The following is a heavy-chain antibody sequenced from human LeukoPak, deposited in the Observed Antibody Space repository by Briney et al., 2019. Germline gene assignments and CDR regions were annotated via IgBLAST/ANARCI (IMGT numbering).Heavy chain of an antibody. CDR1: GFTFSSYA. Sequence: PGGSLRLSCAASGFTFSSYAMSWVRQAPGKGLEWVSAISGSGGSTYYADSVKGRFTISRDNSKNTLYLQMNSLRAEDTAVYYCAKDFRIAARRGGYFDYWGQGTLVTVSS. CDR2: ISGSGGST. V-gene: IGHV3-23*01. D-gene: IGHD6-6*01. J-gene: IGHJ4*02. CDR3: AKDFRIAARRGGYFDY.